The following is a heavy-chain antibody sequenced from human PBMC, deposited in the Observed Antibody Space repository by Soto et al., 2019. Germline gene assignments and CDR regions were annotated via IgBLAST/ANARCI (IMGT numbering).Heavy chain of an antibody. D-gene: IGHD6-13*01. J-gene: IGHJ3*02. V-gene: IGHV3-11*01. CDR3: ARGTDQYRSTTRPDAFDI. Sequence: GGSLRLSCAASGFTFSDYYMSWIRQAPGKGLEWVSYISSSGSTIYYADSVKGRFTISRDNAKNSLYLQMNSLRAEDTAVYYCARGTDQYRSTTRPDAFDIWGQGTMVTVSS. CDR2: ISSSGSTI. CDR1: GFTFSDYY.